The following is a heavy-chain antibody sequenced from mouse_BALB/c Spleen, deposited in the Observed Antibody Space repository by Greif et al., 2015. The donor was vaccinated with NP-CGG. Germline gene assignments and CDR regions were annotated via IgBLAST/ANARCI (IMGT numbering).Heavy chain of an antibody. D-gene: IGHD1-1*01. CDR2: IYPYNGGT. CDR3: ARRSYNYFDY. Sequence: EVQLQQSGPELVKPGASVKISCKASGYTFTDYNMHWVKQSHGKSLEWIGYIYPYNGGTGYNQKFKSKATLTVDNSSSTAYMEPRSLTSEDSAVYYCARRSYNYFDYWGQGTTLTASS. CDR1: GYTFTDYN. J-gene: IGHJ2*01. V-gene: IGHV1S29*02.